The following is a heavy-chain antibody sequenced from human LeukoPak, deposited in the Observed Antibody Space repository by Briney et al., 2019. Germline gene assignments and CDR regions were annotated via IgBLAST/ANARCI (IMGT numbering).Heavy chain of an antibody. CDR1: DGSFSSYY. J-gene: IGHJ4*02. CDR3: ARGADSSGYYSIFYFDY. D-gene: IGHD3-22*01. CDR2: IYYSGGT. V-gene: IGHV4-59*01. Sequence: SETLSLTCTVSDGSFSSYYWNWIRQPPGKGLEWIGYIYYSGGTNYNPSLKSRVTISVDTSKNQFSLKLSSVTAADTAVYYCARGADSSGYYSIFYFDYWGQGTLVTVSS.